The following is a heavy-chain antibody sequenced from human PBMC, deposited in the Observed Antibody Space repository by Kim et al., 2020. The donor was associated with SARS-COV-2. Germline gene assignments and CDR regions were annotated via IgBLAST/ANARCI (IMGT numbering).Heavy chain of an antibody. Sequence: GSTNYHPSPKSRVTISVDTSKNQFSLKLSSVTAADTAVYYCARGPNWFDPWGQGTLVTVSS. CDR3: ARGPNWFDP. CDR2: GST. V-gene: IGHV4-34*01. J-gene: IGHJ5*02.